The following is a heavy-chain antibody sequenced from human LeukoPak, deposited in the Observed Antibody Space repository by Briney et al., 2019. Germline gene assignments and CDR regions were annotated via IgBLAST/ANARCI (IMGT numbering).Heavy chain of an antibody. V-gene: IGHV4-59*01. CDR2: IYYSGST. CDR1: GVSISSYY. J-gene: IGHJ4*02. Sequence: PSETLSLTCTVSGVSISSYYWSWIRQPPGKGLEWVGYIYYSGSTNYNPPLKSRVTISVDTSKNQFSLKLSSVTAADTAVYYCARVGWGDGYNVIFYWGQGTLVTVSS. CDR3: ARVGWGDGYNVIFY. D-gene: IGHD5-24*01.